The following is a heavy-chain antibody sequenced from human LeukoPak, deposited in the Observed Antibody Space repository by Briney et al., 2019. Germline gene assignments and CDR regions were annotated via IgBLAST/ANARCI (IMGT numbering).Heavy chain of an antibody. CDR1: GGSFSGYY. D-gene: IGHD6-19*01. V-gene: IGHV4-34*01. Sequence: SETLSLTCAVYGGSFSGYYWSWIRQPPGKGLEWIGEINHSGSTNYNPSLKSRVTISVDTSKNQFSLKLSSATAADTAVYYCARGAGYSSGFDDYWGQGTLVTVSS. CDR2: INHSGST. CDR3: ARGAGYSSGFDDY. J-gene: IGHJ4*02.